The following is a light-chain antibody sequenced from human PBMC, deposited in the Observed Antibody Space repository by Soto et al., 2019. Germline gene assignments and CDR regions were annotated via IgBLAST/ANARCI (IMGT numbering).Light chain of an antibody. V-gene: IGKV3-20*01. J-gene: IGKJ4*01. CDR2: GAS. Sequence: EIVLTQSPGTLSLSPGERATLSCRASQSVSSSYLAWYQQKPGQAPRLLMYGASSRATVIPDRFSGSGSGTDFTLTISRLEPEDFAVYYCQQYGSSPLTFGGGTKVDIK. CDR3: QQYGSSPLT. CDR1: QSVSSSY.